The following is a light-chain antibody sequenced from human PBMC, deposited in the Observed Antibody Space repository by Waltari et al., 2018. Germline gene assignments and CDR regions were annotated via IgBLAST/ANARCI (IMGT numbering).Light chain of an antibody. CDR1: RLAYKY. V-gene: IGLV3-1*01. CDR2: QDR. J-gene: IGLJ2*01. Sequence: SYEVTQSPSVSVSPGQTARITCSGNRLAYKYVCWYQQKPGQSPVLVIYQDRKRPSGIPERFSGSNSGDTAILTISETQAVDEGDYYCQVWDSTTYMVFGGGTKLTVL. CDR3: QVWDSTTYMV.